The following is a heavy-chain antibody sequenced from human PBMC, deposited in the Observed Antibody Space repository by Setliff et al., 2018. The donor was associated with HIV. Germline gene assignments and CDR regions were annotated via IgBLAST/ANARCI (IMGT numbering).Heavy chain of an antibody. J-gene: IGHJ4*02. CDR1: GFTFSNYG. V-gene: IGHV4-34*01. CDR3: ASPASGGSSGQYHC. CDR2: INHSGST. D-gene: IGHD6-19*01. Sequence: PGGSLRLSCGTSGFTFSNYGMNWVRQAPGKGLEWIGEINHSGSTNYNPSLKSRVTISVDTSKNQFYLKLSSVTAADTAVYYCASPASGGSSGQYHCWGQGTLVTVSS.